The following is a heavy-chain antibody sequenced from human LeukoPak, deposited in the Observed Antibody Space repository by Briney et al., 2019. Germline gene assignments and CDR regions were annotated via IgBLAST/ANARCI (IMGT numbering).Heavy chain of an antibody. CDR1: GGTFSSYA. CDR2: IIPIFGTA. Sequence: SVKVSCKASGGTFSSYAISWVRQAPGQGLEWMGGIIPIFGTANYAQKFQGRVTITTDESTSTAYMELSSLRSEDTAVYYCTRDGGYYDSSGYYDYWGQGTLVTVSS. J-gene: IGHJ4*02. D-gene: IGHD3-22*01. V-gene: IGHV1-69*05. CDR3: TRDGGYYDSSGYYDY.